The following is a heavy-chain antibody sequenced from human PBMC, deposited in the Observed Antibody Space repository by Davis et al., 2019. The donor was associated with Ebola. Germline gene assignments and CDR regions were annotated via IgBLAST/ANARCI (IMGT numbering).Heavy chain of an antibody. CDR2: IYHSGTT. J-gene: IGHJ4*02. CDR1: GGSINSNRW. V-gene: IGHV4-4*02. Sequence: MPGGSLRLSCTVSGGSINSNRWWSWVRQPPGKGRGWMGEIYHSGTTKYNPSLKSPVTISVDTSKNQFSLKLSSVTAADTALYYCATQQLVQTFFDSWGQGALVTVSS. D-gene: IGHD6-13*01. CDR3: ATQQLVQTFFDS.